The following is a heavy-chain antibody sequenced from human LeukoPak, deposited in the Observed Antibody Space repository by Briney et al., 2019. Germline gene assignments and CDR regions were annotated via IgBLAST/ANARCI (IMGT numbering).Heavy chain of an antibody. D-gene: IGHD5-12*01. CDR3: ATTVATNAFDI. Sequence: ASVKVSCKVSGYTLTELSMHSVRQAPGPGLEWMGGFDPEDGETIYAQKFQGRVTMTEDTSTDTAYMELSSLRSEDTAMYYCATTVATNAFDIWGQGTMVTVSS. V-gene: IGHV1-24*01. CDR1: GYTLTELS. J-gene: IGHJ3*02. CDR2: FDPEDGET.